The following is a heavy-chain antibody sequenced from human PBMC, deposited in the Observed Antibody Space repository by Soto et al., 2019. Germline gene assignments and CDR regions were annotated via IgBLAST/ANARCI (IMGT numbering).Heavy chain of an antibody. CDR2: INAYNGNT. D-gene: IGHD3-16*01. J-gene: IGHJ4*02. V-gene: IGHV1-18*01. CDR3: ARDYDYICGSSGPCLY. Sequence: GASVKVSCKASGYTFTSYDISWVRQATGQGLEWMGWINAYNGNTNYAQKLQGRVTMTTDTSTSTANMELRSLRSDDTAVFYCARDYDYICGSSGPCLYWGQGTLVTVSS. CDR1: GYTFTSYD.